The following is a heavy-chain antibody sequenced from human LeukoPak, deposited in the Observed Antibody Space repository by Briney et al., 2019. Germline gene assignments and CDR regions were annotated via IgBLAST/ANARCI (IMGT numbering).Heavy chain of an antibody. CDR1: GGTFSSYA. J-gene: IGHJ4*02. CDR3: ARGDYDILRPFDY. V-gene: IGHV1-69*01. CDR2: IIPFFGTA. D-gene: IGHD3-9*01. Sequence: SVKVSCKASGGTFSSYAISWVRQAPGQGLEWMGGIIPFFGTANYAQKFQGRVTITADESTSTAYMELSSLRSEDTAVYYCARGDYDILRPFDYWGQGTLVTVSS.